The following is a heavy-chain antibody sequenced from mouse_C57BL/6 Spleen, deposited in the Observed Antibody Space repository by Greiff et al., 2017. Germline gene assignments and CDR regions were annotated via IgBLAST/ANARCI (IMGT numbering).Heavy chain of an antibody. Sequence: EVQVVESGPGLVKPSQSLSLSCSVTGYSFTSGSYWNLIRQLPGNKLELMGYISYDGSNNYNSSLKNPISITLDTSKNQFFLKLSSVTTEDTAKYYCAREYYNCSWFAYWGQGTLVTVSA. CDR1: GYSFTSGSY. J-gene: IGHJ3*01. D-gene: IGHD2-4*01. CDR3: AREYYNCSWFAY. V-gene: IGHV3-6*01. CDR2: ISYDGSN.